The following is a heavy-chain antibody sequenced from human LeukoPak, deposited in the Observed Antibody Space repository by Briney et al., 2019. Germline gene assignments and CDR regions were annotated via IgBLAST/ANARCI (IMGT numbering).Heavy chain of an antibody. CDR1: GFTFSSYG. CDR2: ISYDGSNK. V-gene: IGHV3-30*18. CDR3: AKGGAYGLGSYWGNWFDP. J-gene: IGHJ5*02. D-gene: IGHD3-10*01. Sequence: GRSLRLSCAASGFTFSSYGMHWVRQAPGKGLEWVAVISYDGSNKYYADSVKGRFTISRDNSKNTLYLQMNSLRAEDTAVYYCAKGGAYGLGSYWGNWFDPWGQGTLATVSS.